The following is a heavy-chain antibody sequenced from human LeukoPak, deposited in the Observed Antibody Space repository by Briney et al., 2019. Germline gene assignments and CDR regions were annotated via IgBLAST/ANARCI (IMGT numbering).Heavy chain of an antibody. CDR1: GFTFSDSY. V-gene: IGHV3-23*01. J-gene: IGHJ4*02. CDR3: AKDREGTIADYFDY. CDR2: ISGSGGST. D-gene: IGHD1-7*01. Sequence: GGSLRLSCAASGFTFSDSYMSWIRQAPGKGLEWVSSISGSGGSTYYADSVKGRFTISRDNSKNTLYLQMNSLRGEDTAVYYCAKDREGTIADYFDYWGQGTLVTVSS.